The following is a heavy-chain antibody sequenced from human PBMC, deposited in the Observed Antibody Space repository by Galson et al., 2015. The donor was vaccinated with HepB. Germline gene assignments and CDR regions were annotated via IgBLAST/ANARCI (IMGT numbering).Heavy chain of an antibody. V-gene: IGHV3-30*04. J-gene: IGHJ4*02. CDR2: ISYDGSNK. CDR1: GFTFSSYA. CDR3: ARDGASSGYYDDFDY. D-gene: IGHD3-22*01. Sequence: SLRLSCAASGFTFSSYAMHWVRQAPGKGLEWVAVISYDGSNKYYADSVKGRFTISRDNSKNTLYLQMNSLRAEDTAVYYCARDGASSGYYDDFDYWGQGTLVTVSS.